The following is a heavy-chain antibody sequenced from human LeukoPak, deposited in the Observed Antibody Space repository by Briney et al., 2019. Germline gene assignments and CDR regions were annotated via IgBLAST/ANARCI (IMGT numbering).Heavy chain of an antibody. V-gene: IGHV4-30-2*01. CDR3: ARHGYYDSSGYYQSNFDC. CDR1: GGSISSGGYS. D-gene: IGHD3-22*01. CDR2: IYHSGST. J-gene: IGHJ4*02. Sequence: SQTLSLTCAVCGGSISSGGYSWSWIRQPPGKGLECIGYIYHSGSTYYNPSLKSRVTISVDRSKTQFSLKLSSVTAADTAVYYCARHGYYDSSGYYQSNFDCWGQGTLVTVSS.